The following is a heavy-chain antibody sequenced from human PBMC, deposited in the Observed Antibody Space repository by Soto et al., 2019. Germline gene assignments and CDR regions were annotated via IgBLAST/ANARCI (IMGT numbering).Heavy chain of an antibody. CDR3: AKEGSPKVSRWYYY. D-gene: IGHD2-15*01. V-gene: IGHV3-30*18. CDR1: GFTSSGYG. CDR2: ISHEGGTQ. J-gene: IGHJ4*02. Sequence: PGGSLRLSCAASGFTSSGYGMHWVRQAPGKGLELVAVISHEGGTQYYADSVRGRFTVSRHNSKNILYLQMDSLRPEDTAVYFWAKEGSPKVSRWYYYWGQGTLVTVSS.